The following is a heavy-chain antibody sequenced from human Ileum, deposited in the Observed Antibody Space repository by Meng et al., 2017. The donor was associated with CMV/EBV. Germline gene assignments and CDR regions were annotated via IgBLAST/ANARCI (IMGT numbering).Heavy chain of an antibody. D-gene: IGHD1-26*01. J-gene: IGHJ4*02. CDR1: GYNFRDYG. CDR3: ARGKPNLVGATGFNH. V-gene: IGHV1-18*01. Sequence: GQSGGEVKKPGDSGRVSCKASGYNFRDYGVTWVRQVPGQGLEWMGWIRGDNGNTNYAQKFQGRVTMTTDTFTRTAYMQLRTLRSDDSAMYYCARGKPNLVGATGFNHWGQGTLVTVSS. CDR2: IRGDNGNT.